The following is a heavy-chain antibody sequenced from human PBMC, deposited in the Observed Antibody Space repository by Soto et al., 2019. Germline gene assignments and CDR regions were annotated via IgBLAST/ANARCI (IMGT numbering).Heavy chain of an antibody. J-gene: IGHJ6*02. D-gene: IGHD3-10*01. Sequence: QVQLVESGGGVVQPGRSLRLSCAASGFTFSSYGLHWVRQAPGKGLEWVAVIWYDGSNKYYADSVKGRFTISRDNSKNPLYLQMNSLRAEDTAVYYCARDRGTMVRGVIMRPLGMDVWGQGTTVTVSS. CDR2: IWYDGSNK. CDR3: ARDRGTMVRGVIMRPLGMDV. V-gene: IGHV3-33*01. CDR1: GFTFSSYG.